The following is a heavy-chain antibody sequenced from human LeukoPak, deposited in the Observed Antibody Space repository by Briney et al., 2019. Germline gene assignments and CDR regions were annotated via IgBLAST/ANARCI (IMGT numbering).Heavy chain of an antibody. CDR1: GFTFSNYW. D-gene: IGHD5-18*01. Sequence: PGGSLRLSCTASGFTFSNYWMSWVRQAPGKGLEWVAVISYDGSNKYYADSVKGRFTISRDNSKNTLYLQMNSLRAEDTAVYYCAKDLWYSYGFLFGYWGQGTLVTVSS. CDR2: ISYDGSNK. J-gene: IGHJ4*02. V-gene: IGHV3-30*18. CDR3: AKDLWYSYGFLFGY.